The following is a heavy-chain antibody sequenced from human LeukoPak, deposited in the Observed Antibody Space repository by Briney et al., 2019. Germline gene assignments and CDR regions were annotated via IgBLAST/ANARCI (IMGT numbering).Heavy chain of an antibody. CDR1: GGTFSSYG. CDR2: ISAYNGNT. V-gene: IGHV1-18*01. D-gene: IGHD5-18*01. Sequence: ASVKVSCKASGGTFSSYGISWVRQAPGQGLEWMGWISAYNGNTNYAQKLQGRVTMTTDTSTSTAYMELRSLRSDDTAVYYCARDRCSYGYDYWGQGTLVTVSS. J-gene: IGHJ4*02. CDR3: ARDRCSYGYDY.